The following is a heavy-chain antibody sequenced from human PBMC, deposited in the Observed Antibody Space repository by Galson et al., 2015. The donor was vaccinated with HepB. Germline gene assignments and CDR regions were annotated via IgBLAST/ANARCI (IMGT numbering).Heavy chain of an antibody. CDR2: ISSSSSTI. D-gene: IGHD3-10*01. CDR3: AREGGMVRGVINGMDV. J-gene: IGHJ6*02. Sequence: SLRLSCAASGFTFSSYSMNWVRQAPGKGLEWVSYISSSSSTIYYADSVKGRFTISRDNAKNSLYLQMNSLRAEDTAVYYCAREGGMVRGVINGMDVWGQGTTGTV. V-gene: IGHV3-48*04. CDR1: GFTFSSYS.